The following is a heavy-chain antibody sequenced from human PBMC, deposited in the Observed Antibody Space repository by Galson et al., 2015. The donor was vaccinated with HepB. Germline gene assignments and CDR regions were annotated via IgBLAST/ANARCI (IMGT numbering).Heavy chain of an antibody. D-gene: IGHD6-19*01. CDR2: FDPEDGET. CDR1: GYTLTELS. J-gene: IGHJ6*02. CDR3: ATVSVAGIDYYYYGMDV. V-gene: IGHV1-24*01. Sequence: SVKVSCKVSGYTLTELSMHWVRQAPGKGLEWMGGFDPEDGETIYAQKFQGRVTMTEDTSTDTAYMELSSLRSEDTAVYYCATVSVAGIDYYYYGMDVWGQGTTVTVSS.